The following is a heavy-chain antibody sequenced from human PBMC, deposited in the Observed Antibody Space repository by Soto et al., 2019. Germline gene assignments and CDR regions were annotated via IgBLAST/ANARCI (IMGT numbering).Heavy chain of an antibody. D-gene: IGHD2-15*01. CDR3: ARGTGGNRAAFYI. CDR2: ISAYNDNT. CDR1: GYTFSSYA. J-gene: IGHJ3*02. Sequence: ASVKVSCKPSGYTFSSYAISWVRQAPGQGLEWMGWISAYNDNTNYVQKLQGRVTMTTDTSTSTAYMELRSLRSDDTAVYYCARGTGGNRAAFYIWGQGTMVTVSS. V-gene: IGHV1-18*01.